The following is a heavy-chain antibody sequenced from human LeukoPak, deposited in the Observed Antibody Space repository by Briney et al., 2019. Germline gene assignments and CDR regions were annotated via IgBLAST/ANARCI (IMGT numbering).Heavy chain of an antibody. D-gene: IGHD6-13*01. Sequence: GGSLRLSCAASGFTFTTFTMNWVRQAPGKGLEWVSAINRGGGGTYYADSVKGRFTISRDNSKNTLYLQMNSLRAEDTAVYYCAKAYSSSWSQSLYYFDYWGQGTLVTVSS. J-gene: IGHJ4*02. CDR1: GFTFTTFT. V-gene: IGHV3-23*01. CDR3: AKAYSSSWSQSLYYFDY. CDR2: INRGGGGT.